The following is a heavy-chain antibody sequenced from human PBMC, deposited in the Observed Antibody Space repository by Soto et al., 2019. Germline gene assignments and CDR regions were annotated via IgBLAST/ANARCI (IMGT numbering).Heavy chain of an antibody. J-gene: IGHJ4*02. D-gene: IGHD2-15*01. CDR1: GFTFSSLW. Sequence: EVQLVESGGGLVQPGGSLGLSCAASGFTFSSLWMHWVRQVPGKGLVWVSRIDTEGIGTSYADSVKGRFTISRDNAKNMLYVQMNSLTVEDTAVYYCVRLGGSSEIDYWGQGTLVTVSS. CDR2: IDTEGIGT. CDR3: VRLGGSSEIDY. V-gene: IGHV3-74*01.